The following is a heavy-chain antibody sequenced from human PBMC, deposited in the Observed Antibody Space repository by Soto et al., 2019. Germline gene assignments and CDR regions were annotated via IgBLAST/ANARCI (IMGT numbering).Heavy chain of an antibody. V-gene: IGHV1-69*13. Sequence: SVKVSCKASGCTFSSYAISWVRQAPGQGLEWMGGIIPIFGTANYAQKFQGRVTITADESTSTAYMELSSLRSEDTAVYYCAFLPYYDILTGYYTHLIDYGMDVWGQGTTVTVSS. CDR3: AFLPYYDILTGYYTHLIDYGMDV. CDR1: GCTFSSYA. D-gene: IGHD3-9*01. CDR2: IIPIFGTA. J-gene: IGHJ6*02.